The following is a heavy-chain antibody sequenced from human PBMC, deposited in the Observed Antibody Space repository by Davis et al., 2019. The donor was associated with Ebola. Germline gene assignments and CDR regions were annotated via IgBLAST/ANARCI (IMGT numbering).Heavy chain of an antibody. CDR1: GFMFSSYA. CDR2: ISGNGYTT. CDR3: ARPPIVIVTVRRYFEY. V-gene: IGHV3-23*01. J-gene: IGHJ1*01. Sequence: GGSLRLSCAASGFMFSSYAMHWDRQAPGKGLEWISAISGNGYTTYYADSVKGRFTISRDNSKNTLYLQMNSLSAEDTAIYYCARPPIVIVTVRRYFEYWGQGTLVTVSS. D-gene: IGHD2-21*02.